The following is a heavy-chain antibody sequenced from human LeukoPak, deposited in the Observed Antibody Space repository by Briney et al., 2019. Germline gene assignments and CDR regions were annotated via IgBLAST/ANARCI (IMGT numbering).Heavy chain of an antibody. D-gene: IGHD6-13*01. CDR2: IGTAGDT. CDR1: GFTFSSYD. V-gene: IGHV3-13*01. Sequence: GGSLRLSCAASGFTFSSYDMHWVRQATGKGLEWVSAIGTAGDTYYPGSVKGRFTISRENAKNSLYLQVNSLRAEDTAVYYCARGQLDTGAFDYWGQGTLVTVSS. CDR3: ARGQLDTGAFDY. J-gene: IGHJ4*02.